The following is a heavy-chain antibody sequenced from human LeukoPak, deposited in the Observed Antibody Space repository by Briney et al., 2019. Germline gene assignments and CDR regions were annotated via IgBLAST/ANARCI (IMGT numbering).Heavy chain of an antibody. D-gene: IGHD2-2*01. Sequence: PGGSLRLSCAASGFTFSSYWMSWVRQAPGKGLEWVSSISSSSSYINYADSVKGRFTISRDNAKNSLYLQMNSLRAEDTAVYYCARFGCSSTSCLAYWGQGTLVTVSS. J-gene: IGHJ4*02. CDR1: GFTFSSYW. CDR2: ISSSSSYI. V-gene: IGHV3-21*01. CDR3: ARFGCSSTSCLAY.